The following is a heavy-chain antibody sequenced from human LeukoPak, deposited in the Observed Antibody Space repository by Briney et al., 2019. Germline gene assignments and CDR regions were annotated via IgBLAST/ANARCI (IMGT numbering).Heavy chain of an antibody. CDR1: GGSISSGGYS. CDR3: ARGDGAYYYGMDV. V-gene: IGHV4-30-2*01. CDR2: IYHSGST. Sequence: SQTLSLTCAASGGSISSGGYSWSWIRQPPGKGLEWIGYIYHSGSTYYNPSLKSRVTISVDRSKNQFSLKLSSVTAADTAVYYCARGDGAYYYGMDVWGQGTTVTVSS. D-gene: IGHD5-24*01. J-gene: IGHJ6*02.